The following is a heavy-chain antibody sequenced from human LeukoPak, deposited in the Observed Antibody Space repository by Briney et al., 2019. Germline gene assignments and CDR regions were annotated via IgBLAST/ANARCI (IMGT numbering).Heavy chain of an antibody. V-gene: IGHV1-3*03. Sequence: ASVKVSCKASGGTFSSYAISWVRQAPGQRLEWMGWINAGNGNTKYSLEFQGRVTVTRDTSASTSYMELSSLRSEDMAVYYCARAGSMVRGVGIFGFDYWGQGTLVTVSS. CDR3: ARAGSMVRGVGIFGFDY. D-gene: IGHD3-10*01. J-gene: IGHJ4*02. CDR1: GGTFSSYA. CDR2: INAGNGNT.